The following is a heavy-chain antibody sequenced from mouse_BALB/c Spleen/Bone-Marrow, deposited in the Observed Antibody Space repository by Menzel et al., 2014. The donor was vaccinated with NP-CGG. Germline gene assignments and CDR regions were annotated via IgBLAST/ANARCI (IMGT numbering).Heavy chain of an antibody. Sequence: EVKLVESGGGLVKPGGSLKLSCAASGFTFSSYGMSWVRQTPDKRLEWVAPISSGGSYTYYPDSVKGRFTISRDNAKNTLYLQMSSLKSEDTAMYYCARQTYYDYDGYFDYWGQGTTLTVSS. J-gene: IGHJ2*01. CDR3: ARQTYYDYDGYFDY. CDR2: ISSGGSYT. V-gene: IGHV5-6*03. CDR1: GFTFSSYG. D-gene: IGHD2-4*01.